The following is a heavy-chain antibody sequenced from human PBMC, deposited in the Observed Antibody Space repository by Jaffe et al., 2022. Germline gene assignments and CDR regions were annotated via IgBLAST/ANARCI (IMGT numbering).Heavy chain of an antibody. CDR3: AREEYDFWSAYSYYYYYMDV. Sequence: EVQLVESGGGLVQPGGSLRLSCAASGFTFSLYWMTWVRQAPGKGLEWVATIKQDGSEKYFVDSVKGRFTISRDNAKNSLYLQMTSLRAEDTAVYYCAREEYDFWSAYSYYYYYMDVWGKGTTVTVSS. CDR1: GFTFSLYW. CDR2: IKQDGSEK. D-gene: IGHD3-3*01. V-gene: IGHV3-7*01. J-gene: IGHJ6*03.